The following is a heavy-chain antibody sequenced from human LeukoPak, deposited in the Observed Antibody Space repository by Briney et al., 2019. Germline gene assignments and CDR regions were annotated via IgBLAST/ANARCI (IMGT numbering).Heavy chain of an antibody. V-gene: IGHV1-8*01. CDR2: MNPNSGNT. Sequence: ASVKVSCKASGYTFTSYDINWVRQATGQGLEWMGWMNPNSGNTGYAQKFQCRVTMTRNTSISTAYMELSSLRSEDTAVYYCARESGIVGAYDAFDIWGQGTMVTVSS. J-gene: IGHJ3*02. CDR1: GYTFTSYD. CDR3: ARESGIVGAYDAFDI. D-gene: IGHD1-26*01.